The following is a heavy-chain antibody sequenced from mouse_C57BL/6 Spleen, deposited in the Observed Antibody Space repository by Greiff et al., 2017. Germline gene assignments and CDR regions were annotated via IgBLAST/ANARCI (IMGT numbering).Heavy chain of an antibody. Sequence: VQLKQSGPELVKPGASVKISCKASGYTFTDYYMNWVKQSHGKSLEWIGDINPNNGGTSYNQKFKGKATLTVDKSSSTAYMELRSLTSEDSAVYYWARRAYYDYDEDAMDYWGQGTSVTVSS. V-gene: IGHV1-26*01. J-gene: IGHJ4*01. CDR2: INPNNGGT. CDR1: GYTFTDYY. CDR3: ARRAYYDYDEDAMDY. D-gene: IGHD2-4*01.